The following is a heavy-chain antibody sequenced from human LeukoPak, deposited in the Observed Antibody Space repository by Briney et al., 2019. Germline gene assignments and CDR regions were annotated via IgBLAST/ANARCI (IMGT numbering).Heavy chain of an antibody. CDR3: ATVGSGRGAFDI. Sequence: GASVKVSCKVSGYTLTELSMHWVRQAPGKGLEWMGGFDPEDGETIYAQKFQGRVTMTEDTSTDTAYMELSSLRSEDTAVYYCATVGSGRGAFDIWGQGTMVTVSS. CDR2: FDPEDGET. J-gene: IGHJ3*02. D-gene: IGHD3-10*01. V-gene: IGHV1-24*01. CDR1: GYTLTELS.